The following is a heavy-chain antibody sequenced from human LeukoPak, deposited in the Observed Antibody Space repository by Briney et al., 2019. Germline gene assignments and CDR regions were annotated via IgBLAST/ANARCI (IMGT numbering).Heavy chain of an antibody. Sequence: GGSLRLSCSASGFNFNSYAMHWVRQAPGKGLEYVSAISSNGGSTYYADSVKGRVTISRDNSKNPLYLQMSSLRAEDTAVYYCVKGYCSSISCYGDYWGQGTLVTFSS. CDR2: ISSNGGST. CDR3: VKGYCSSISCYGDY. CDR1: GFNFNSYA. D-gene: IGHD2-2*01. V-gene: IGHV3-64D*09. J-gene: IGHJ4*02.